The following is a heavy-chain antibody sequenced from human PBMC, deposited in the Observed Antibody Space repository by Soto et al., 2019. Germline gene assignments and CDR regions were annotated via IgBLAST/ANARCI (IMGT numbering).Heavy chain of an antibody. Sequence: EVQLVESGGGLVQPGGSLRLSCAASGFTFSGSCMPWVRQAPGKGLVWVSRINGDGSGTSYADFVKGRFTISRDDAKNTLFLQMNGLGAEDTAVYYCARGIFGSGTANDYWGQGTLVTVSS. D-gene: IGHD3-10*01. CDR1: GFTFSGSC. J-gene: IGHJ4*02. CDR2: INGDGSGT. V-gene: IGHV3-74*01. CDR3: ARGIFGSGTANDY.